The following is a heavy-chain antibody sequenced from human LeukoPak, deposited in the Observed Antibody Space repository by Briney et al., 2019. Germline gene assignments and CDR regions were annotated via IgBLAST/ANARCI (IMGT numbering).Heavy chain of an antibody. V-gene: IGHV3-23*01. Sequence: GGSLRLSCATSGITFSSFAMSWVRQAPGKGLEWVSAISGSGDSTYYADSVKGRFTISRDNSKNTLYLQINSLRAEDTAVYYCAKGSGRSGSNGYQDFWGQGTLVTVSS. CDR3: AKGSGRSGSNGYQDF. D-gene: IGHD3-22*01. J-gene: IGHJ4*02. CDR1: GITFSSFA. CDR2: ISGSGDST.